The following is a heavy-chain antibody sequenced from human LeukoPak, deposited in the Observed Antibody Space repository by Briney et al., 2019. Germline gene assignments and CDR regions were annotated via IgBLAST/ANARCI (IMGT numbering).Heavy chain of an antibody. V-gene: IGHV4-39*07. Sequence: PSETLSLTCTVSGGSISSGDYYWGWVRQPPGKGLEWIGSIYYSGSTYYNPSLKSRVTISVDTSKNQFSLKLSSVTAADTAVYYCARGTVRGVIIDYWGQGTLVTVSS. CDR3: ARGTVRGVIIDY. J-gene: IGHJ4*02. D-gene: IGHD3-10*01. CDR1: GGSISSGDYY. CDR2: IYYSGST.